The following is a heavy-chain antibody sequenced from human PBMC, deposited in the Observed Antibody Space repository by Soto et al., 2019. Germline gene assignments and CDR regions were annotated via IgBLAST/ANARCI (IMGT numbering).Heavy chain of an antibody. CDR2: IIPVLDVA. Sequence: ASVKVSCKASGGTFNSYTISWVRQAPGQGLEWMGRIIPVLDVATNAQKFQGRIMITADKSTSTAYMELSSLRSEDTAVYYCARGLDVLLYFDYWGQGTLVTVSS. D-gene: IGHD2-15*01. V-gene: IGHV1-69*02. CDR3: ARGLDVLLYFDY. J-gene: IGHJ4*02. CDR1: GGTFNSYT.